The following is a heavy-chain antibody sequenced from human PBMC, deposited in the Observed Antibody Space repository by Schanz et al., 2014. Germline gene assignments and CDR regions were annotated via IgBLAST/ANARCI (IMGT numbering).Heavy chain of an antibody. V-gene: IGHV7-4-1*02. J-gene: IGHJ4*02. Sequence: QVQLVQSGGEVKTPGASVKVSCKASGYTFTRSGISWVRQAPGQGLEWMGWINTNTANPTYAQGFTGRFVYTLDASVTTAYLEISSLKAEDTAVYYCARGYSGYSNFDYWGQGALVTVSS. CDR1: GYTFTRSG. CDR3: ARGYSGYSNFDY. CDR2: INTNTANP. D-gene: IGHD5-12*01.